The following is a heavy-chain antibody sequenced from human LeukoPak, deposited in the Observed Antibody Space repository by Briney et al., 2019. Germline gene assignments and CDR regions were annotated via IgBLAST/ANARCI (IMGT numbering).Heavy chain of an antibody. J-gene: IGHJ4*02. CDR3: ARDRNDYVWGSYRYPDY. V-gene: IGHV1-2*06. Sequence: GASVKVSCKASGYTFTGYYMHWVRQAPGQGLEWMGRINPNSGGTNYAQKFQGRVTMTRDTSISTAYMELSRLRSDDTAVYYCARDRNDYVWGSYRYPDYWGQGTLVTVSS. CDR2: INPNSGGT. CDR1: GYTFTGYY. D-gene: IGHD3-16*02.